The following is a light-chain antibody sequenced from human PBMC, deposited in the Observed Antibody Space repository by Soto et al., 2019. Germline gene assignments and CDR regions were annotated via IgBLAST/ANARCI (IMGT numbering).Light chain of an antibody. CDR3: QSYESSLIVL. CDR1: SSNIGAGYH. Sequence: QPVLTQPPSVSGAPGQGVTISCTGSSSNIGAGYHVHWYQHLPGTPPKLLIFNNENRASGVPDRFSGSKSGTSASLAITGLQAEDEADYYCQSYESSLIVLFGGGTKLTVL. CDR2: NNE. V-gene: IGLV1-40*01. J-gene: IGLJ2*01.